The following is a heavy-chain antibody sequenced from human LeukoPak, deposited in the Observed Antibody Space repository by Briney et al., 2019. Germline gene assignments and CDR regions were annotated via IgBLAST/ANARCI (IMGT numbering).Heavy chain of an antibody. CDR2: INSDGSST. V-gene: IGHV3-74*01. J-gene: IGHJ5*02. CDR1: GFTFSSYW. CDR3: ARQNWFDP. Sequence: GGSLRLSCAASGFTFSSYWMHWVHQAPGKGLVWASRINSDGSSTSYADSVKGRFTISRDNAKNTLYLQMNSLRAEDTAVYYCARQNWFDPWGQGTLVTVSS.